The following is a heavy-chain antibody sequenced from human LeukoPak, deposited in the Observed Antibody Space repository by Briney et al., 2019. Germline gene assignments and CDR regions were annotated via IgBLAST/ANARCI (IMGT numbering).Heavy chain of an antibody. J-gene: IGHJ4*02. D-gene: IGHD5-18*01. V-gene: IGHV1-69*06. CDR3: ARDRDTAMVTHFDY. CDR1: GGTFSSYA. Sequence: ASVKVSCKASGGTFSSYAISWVRQAPGQGLEWMGGIIPIFGTANYAQKFQGRVTITADKSTSTAYMELSSLRSEDTAVYYCARDRDTAMVTHFDYWGQGTLVTVSS. CDR2: IIPIFGTA.